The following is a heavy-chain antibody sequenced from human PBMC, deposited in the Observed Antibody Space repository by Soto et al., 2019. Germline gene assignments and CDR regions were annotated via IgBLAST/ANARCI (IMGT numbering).Heavy chain of an antibody. Sequence: EGQLVESGGGLVQPGGSLRLSCAASGLTFSTYEMNWVRQAPGKGLEWVSYISSSGSTIYYADSVKGRFTISRDNAKNSLYLQMNSLRAEDTAVYYCARDGELDSGWYSFDYWGQGTLVTVSS. J-gene: IGHJ4*02. CDR2: ISSSGSTI. D-gene: IGHD6-19*01. CDR1: GLTFSTYE. V-gene: IGHV3-48*03. CDR3: ARDGELDSGWYSFDY.